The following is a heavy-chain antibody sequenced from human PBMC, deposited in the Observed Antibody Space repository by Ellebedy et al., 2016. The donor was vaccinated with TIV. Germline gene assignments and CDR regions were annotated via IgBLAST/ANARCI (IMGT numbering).Heavy chain of an antibody. V-gene: IGHV4-38-2*02. CDR2: GYQNGDT. CDR1: SHSISSGYN. J-gene: IGHJ5*02. Sequence: SETLSLXXTVSSHSISSGYNWAYNWGWIRQSPEKGLDWIGSGYQNGDTYYNPSLKSRVAISMDTSKNQFSLRLNSVTAADTAMYYCASRFMDFYGSGTFNSWGQGTLLTVSS. D-gene: IGHD3-10*01. CDR3: ASRFMDFYGSGTFNS.